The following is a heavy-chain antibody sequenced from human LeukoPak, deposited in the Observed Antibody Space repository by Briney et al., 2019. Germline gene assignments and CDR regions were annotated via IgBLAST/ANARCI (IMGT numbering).Heavy chain of an antibody. D-gene: IGHD3-10*01. CDR3: ARDGVMVRGVIFVY. CDR1: GGSISSSSYY. J-gene: IGHJ4*02. V-gene: IGHV4-39*07. Sequence: SETLSLTCTVSGGSISSSSYYWGWIRQPPGKGLEWIGSIYYSGSTYYNPPLKSRVTISVDTSKNQFSLKLSSVTAADTAVYYCARDGVMVRGVIFVYWGQGTLVTVSS. CDR2: IYYSGST.